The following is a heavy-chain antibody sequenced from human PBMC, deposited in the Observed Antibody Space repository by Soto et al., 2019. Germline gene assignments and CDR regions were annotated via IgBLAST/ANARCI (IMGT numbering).Heavy chain of an antibody. CDR1: GGSISSYY. Sequence: SETLSLTCTVSGGSISSYYWSWIRQPPGKGLEWIGYIYYSGSTNYNPSLKSRVTISVDKSKNQFSLKLSSVTAADTAVYYCARDRGLYSSSYNWFDPWGQGTLVTVSS. V-gene: IGHV4-59*01. D-gene: IGHD6-6*01. J-gene: IGHJ5*02. CDR3: ARDRGLYSSSYNWFDP. CDR2: IYYSGST.